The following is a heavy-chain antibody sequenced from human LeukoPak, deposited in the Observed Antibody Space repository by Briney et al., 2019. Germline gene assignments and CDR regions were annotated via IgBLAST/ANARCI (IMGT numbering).Heavy chain of an antibody. Sequence: SETLSLTCTGSGGSISSYYWSWIRQPPGKGLEWIGYIYYSGSTNYNPSLKSRVTISVDTSKNQFSLKLSSVTAADTAVYYCARGRGYNSFDYWGQGTLVTVSS. CDR2: IYYSGST. J-gene: IGHJ4*02. V-gene: IGHV4-59*12. CDR3: ARGRGYNSFDY. D-gene: IGHD5-24*01. CDR1: GGSISSYY.